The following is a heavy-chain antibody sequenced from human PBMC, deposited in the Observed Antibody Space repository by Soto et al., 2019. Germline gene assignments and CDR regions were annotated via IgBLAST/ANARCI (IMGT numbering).Heavy chain of an antibody. CDR1: GGSVSSGSHY. V-gene: IGHV4-61*01. J-gene: IGHJ5*02. CDR3: ARDRWFDP. Sequence: SETLSLTCTVSGGSVSSGSHYWSRIRQPPGKGLEWIGYIYYSGSTNYNPSLKSRVTISADTSKNQFSLKLSSVTAADTAVYYCARDRWFDPWGQGTLVTVS. CDR2: IYYSGST.